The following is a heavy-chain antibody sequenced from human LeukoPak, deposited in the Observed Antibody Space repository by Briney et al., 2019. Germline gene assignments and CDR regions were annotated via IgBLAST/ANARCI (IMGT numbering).Heavy chain of an antibody. CDR1: GGSISSGSYY. Sequence: SQTLSLTCTVSGGSISSGSYYWSWIRQPAGKGLEWIGRIYTSGSTNYNPSLKSRVTISVDTPKNQFSLKLSSVTAADTAVYYCARAAMTTVTGPLDYWGQGTLVTVSS. CDR3: ARAAMTTVTGPLDY. CDR2: IYTSGST. V-gene: IGHV4-61*02. D-gene: IGHD4-17*01. J-gene: IGHJ4*02.